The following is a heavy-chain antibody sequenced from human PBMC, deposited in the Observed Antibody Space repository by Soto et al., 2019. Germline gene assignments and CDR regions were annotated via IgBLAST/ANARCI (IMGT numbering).Heavy chain of an antibody. D-gene: IGHD2-21*02. V-gene: IGHV3-33*01. CDR1: GFTFETYG. Sequence: GGSLRLSCLASGFTFETYGMHWVRQAPGKGLEWVAVIWYDGSEKYYADSVKGRFTISRDNSKNTVSLQMNNLGVDDTAVYFCARDALRTATSPWFDPWGQGALVTVSS. CDR2: IWYDGSEK. J-gene: IGHJ5*01. CDR3: ARDALRTATSPWFDP.